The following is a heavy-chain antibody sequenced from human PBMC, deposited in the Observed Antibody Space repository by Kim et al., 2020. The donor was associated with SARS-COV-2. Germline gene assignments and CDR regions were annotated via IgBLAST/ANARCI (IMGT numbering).Heavy chain of an antibody. CDR1: AGSFCGYH. D-gene: IGHD6-6*01. CDR2: INHSGST. CDR3: SRSGFEYSSYSWGPFAL. Sequence: SETLSLTCDAYAGSFCGYHWSWIRQPPGKGLEWIGEINHSGSTNYNPSPKSRVTIFADTSTKHFSLMLSSMTAADTAVNYCSRSGFEYSSYSWGPFALWG. J-gene: IGHJ2*01. V-gene: IGHV4-34*01.